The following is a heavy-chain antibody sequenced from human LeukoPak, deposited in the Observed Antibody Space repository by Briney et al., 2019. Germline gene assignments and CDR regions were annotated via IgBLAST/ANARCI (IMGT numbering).Heavy chain of an antibody. CDR1: AGSIKIYY. J-gene: IGHJ3*02. Sequence: SETLSLTCTVSAGSIKIYYWSWIRQSAGKGLEWIGRIYGNGITNYNPSLKSRVSMTIDTSKNQFSLRLTSVTAADTAIYYCARDHFRAVDAFDIWGQGTMVTVSS. CDR2: IYGNGIT. CDR3: ARDHFRAVDAFDI. V-gene: IGHV4-4*07. D-gene: IGHD3-3*02.